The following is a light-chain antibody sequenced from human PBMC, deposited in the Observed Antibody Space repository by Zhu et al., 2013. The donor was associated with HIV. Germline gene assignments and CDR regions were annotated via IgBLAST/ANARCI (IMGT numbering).Light chain of an antibody. CDR3: QKYNSAPLT. Sequence: IQMTQSPSSLSASVGDRVTITCRASQDIRKDLSWYQKKPGEAPKLLMYAASSLQTGVPSRFSGSGSGTDFTLTISSLQPEDVATYYCQKYNSAPLTFGQGTRLEIK. CDR1: QDIRKD. V-gene: IGKV1-6*01. J-gene: IGKJ5*01. CDR2: AAS.